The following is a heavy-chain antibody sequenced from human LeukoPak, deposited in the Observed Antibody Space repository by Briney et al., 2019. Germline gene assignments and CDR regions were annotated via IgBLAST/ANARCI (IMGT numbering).Heavy chain of an antibody. Sequence: ASVKVSCKASGYTFTGYYMHWVRQAPGQGLEWMGWINPNSGGTNYAQKFQGRVTMTRDTSISTAYMELSRLRSDDTAVYYCAREGLYYYGSGSGLNAFDIWGQGTMVTVSS. J-gene: IGHJ3*02. V-gene: IGHV1-2*02. D-gene: IGHD3-10*01. CDR1: GYTFTGYY. CDR2: INPNSGGT. CDR3: AREGLYYYGSGSGLNAFDI.